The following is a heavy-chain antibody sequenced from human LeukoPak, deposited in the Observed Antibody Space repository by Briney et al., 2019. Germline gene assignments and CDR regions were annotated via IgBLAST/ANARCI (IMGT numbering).Heavy chain of an antibody. V-gene: IGHV4-30-2*01. D-gene: IGHD3-9*01. Sequence: PSETLSLTCTVSGGSISSGGYYWSWIRQPSGKGLEWIGYIYHSGSTYYNPSLKSRVTISVDRSKNQFSLKLSSVTAADTAVYYCARRGHFDWLFDYWGQGTLVTVSS. CDR1: GGSISSGGYY. CDR3: ARRGHFDWLFDY. CDR2: IYHSGST. J-gene: IGHJ4*02.